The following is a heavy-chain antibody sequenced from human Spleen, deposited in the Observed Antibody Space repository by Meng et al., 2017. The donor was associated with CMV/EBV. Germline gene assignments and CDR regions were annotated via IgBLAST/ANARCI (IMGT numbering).Heavy chain of an antibody. D-gene: IGHD3-22*01. Sequence: SLKISCAASGFTFDDYAMHWVRQAPGKGLEWVSGISWNSGSIGYAGSVKGRFTISRDNAKNSLYLQMNSLRAEDTALYYCAKDFLPARYYDSSGYAFDYWGQGTLVTVSS. CDR1: GFTFDDYA. J-gene: IGHJ4*02. CDR3: AKDFLPARYYDSSGYAFDY. V-gene: IGHV3-9*01. CDR2: ISWNSGSI.